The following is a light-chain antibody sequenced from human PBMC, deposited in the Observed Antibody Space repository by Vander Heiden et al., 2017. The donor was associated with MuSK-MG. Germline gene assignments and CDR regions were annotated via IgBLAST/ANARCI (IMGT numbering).Light chain of an antibody. J-gene: IGLJ3*02. CDR1: AFRKYY. Sequence: SFELTQDPAVSVALGQRVRITCQGDAFRKYYGSWYQQRPGQAPILVIYRKSKRPSGVPDRFSGSTSGDSASFTISGAQAEDEAVYYCSSQDSSGTWVFGGGTRLTVL. CDR3: SSQDSSGTWV. V-gene: IGLV3-19*01. CDR2: RKS.